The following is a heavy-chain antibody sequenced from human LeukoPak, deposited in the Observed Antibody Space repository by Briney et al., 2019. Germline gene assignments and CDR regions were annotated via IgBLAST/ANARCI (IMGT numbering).Heavy chain of an antibody. CDR2: ISGSGSTI. CDR3: ASTYGVGHFDY. V-gene: IGHV3-48*03. D-gene: IGHD3-16*01. J-gene: IGHJ4*02. Sequence: GGSLRLSCAASGFTFSSYEMNWVRQAPGKGLEWVSYISGSGSTIYYADSVKGRFTISRDNAKNSLYLQMNSLRAEDTAVYYCASTYGVGHFDYWGQGTLVTVSS. CDR1: GFTFSSYE.